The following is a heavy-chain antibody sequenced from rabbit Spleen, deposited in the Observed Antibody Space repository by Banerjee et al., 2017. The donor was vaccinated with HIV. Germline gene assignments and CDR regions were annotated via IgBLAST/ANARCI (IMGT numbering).Heavy chain of an antibody. CDR1: GFSFSSGYY. D-gene: IGHD4-2*01. CDR3: ARGLSAAGGVCSTYFNL. CDR2: IVTGCSVST. V-gene: IGHV1S40*01. J-gene: IGHJ4*01. Sequence: QSLEESGGDLVKPGASLTLTCTASGFSFSSGYYMCWVRQAPGKGLEWIACIVTGCSVSTYYASWAKGRCSISKTSSTTVTLQMTSLKAADTATYFCARGLSAAGGVCSTYFNLWGPGTLFTAS.